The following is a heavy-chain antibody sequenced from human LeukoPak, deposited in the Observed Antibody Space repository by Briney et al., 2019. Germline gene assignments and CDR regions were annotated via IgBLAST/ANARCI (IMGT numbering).Heavy chain of an antibody. Sequence: PGGSLRLSCAASGFTFSTYSMNWVRQAPGKGLEWVSYISSSSSTIYYADSVKGRFTISRDNAKNSLYLQMNTLRDEDTAVYYCARDTMVWGVNPPYHFDYWGQGTLVTVSS. V-gene: IGHV3-48*02. D-gene: IGHD3-10*01. CDR1: GFTFSTYS. CDR2: ISSSSSTI. CDR3: ARDTMVWGVNPPYHFDY. J-gene: IGHJ4*02.